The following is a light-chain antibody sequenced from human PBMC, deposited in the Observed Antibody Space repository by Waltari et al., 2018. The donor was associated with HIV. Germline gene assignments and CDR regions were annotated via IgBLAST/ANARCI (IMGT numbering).Light chain of an antibody. V-gene: IGLV1-44*01. J-gene: IGLJ2*01. Sequence: QSVLTKAPSASGTPGPRDTNSCSGSGSNIGSHSVNWYQHPPGTAPSLRIYNNNKRPSGVPDRISGSRAATSASLVIGALQSEDEADYYCAAWDDSLRGVAFGGGTKLTVL. CDR3: AAWDDSLRGVA. CDR1: GSNIGSHS. CDR2: NNN.